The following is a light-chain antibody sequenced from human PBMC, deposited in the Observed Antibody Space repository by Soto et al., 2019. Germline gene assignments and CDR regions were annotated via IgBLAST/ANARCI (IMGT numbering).Light chain of an antibody. V-gene: IGKV1-39*01. CDR1: QSISSY. CDR2: ASS. CDR3: QQRYITPLT. Sequence: DIQMTQSPSSLSASVGDRVTITCRASQSISSYLNWYQQKPGKAPKLLIYASSSLQRGVPSRFSGSGSWTDFTLIISSLQHEDCSTYYCQQRYITPLTCGGGTKVQIK. J-gene: IGKJ4*01.